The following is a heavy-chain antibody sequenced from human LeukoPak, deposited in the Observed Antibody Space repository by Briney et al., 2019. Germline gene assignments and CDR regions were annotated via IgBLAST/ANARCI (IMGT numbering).Heavy chain of an antibody. D-gene: IGHD3-10*01. CDR2: ISADSAAT. CDR3: ARKSASGDYPLDY. Sequence: GGSLRLSCAASGFNFGSYSMTWVRQAPGKGLGWVSVISADSAATFYADSVKGRFTISRDNGRNTVFLQMSSLRAEDTALYYCARKSASGDYPLDYWGQGTLVTVSS. J-gene: IGHJ4*02. CDR1: GFNFGSYS. V-gene: IGHV3-23*01.